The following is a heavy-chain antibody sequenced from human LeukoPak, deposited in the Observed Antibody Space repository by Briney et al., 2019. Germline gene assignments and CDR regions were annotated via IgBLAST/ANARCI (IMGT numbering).Heavy chain of an antibody. D-gene: IGHD2-2*01. V-gene: IGHV4-39*01. CDR2: IYYSGIT. Sequence: PSETLSPTCTVSGGSISSTDYYWGWIRQPPGRGLEWIGNIYYSGITYYNPSLKSRVTISVDTSNNQFSLKLSSVTAADTAMYFCARLLIYCSSTSCHFDYWGQGTLVTVSS. CDR3: ARLLIYCSSTSCHFDY. CDR1: GGSISSTDYY. J-gene: IGHJ4*02.